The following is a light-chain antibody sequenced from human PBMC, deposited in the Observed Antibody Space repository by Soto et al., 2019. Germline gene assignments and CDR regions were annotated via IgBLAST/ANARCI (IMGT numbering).Light chain of an antibody. J-gene: IGLJ3*02. CDR3: ASYTTGRVWV. CDR1: SSDVGSFNR. CDR2: EAT. V-gene: IGLV2-18*02. Sequence: QSVLTQPPSVSESPGQTVTISCTGTSSDVGSFNRVSWYQQPPGTAPKLIIYEATNQPSGVPVRWSGSKSANMASLTISGVQAEDEEDYYCASYTTGRVWVFGGGTKLTVL.